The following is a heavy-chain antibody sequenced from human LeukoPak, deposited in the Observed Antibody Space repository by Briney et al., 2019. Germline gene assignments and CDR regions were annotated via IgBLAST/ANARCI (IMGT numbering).Heavy chain of an antibody. CDR1: GGSFSGYY. Sequence: SETLSLTCAVYGGSFSGYYWSWIRQPSGKGLEWIGEINHSGSTNYNPSLKSRVTISVDTSKNRFSLKLSSVTAADTAVYYCARGPIARKKPYYYYGMDVWGQGTTVTVSS. CDR2: INHSGST. CDR3: ARGPIARKKPYYYYGMDV. V-gene: IGHV4-34*01. D-gene: IGHD6-13*01. J-gene: IGHJ6*02.